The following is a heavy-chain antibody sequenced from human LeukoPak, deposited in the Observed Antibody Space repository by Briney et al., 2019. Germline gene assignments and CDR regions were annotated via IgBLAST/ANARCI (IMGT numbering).Heavy chain of an antibody. Sequence: SETLSLTCTVSGGSISSGDYYWSWIRQPPGKGLEWIGYIYYSGSTYYNPSLKSRVTISVDTSKNQFSLKLSSVTAADTAVYYCARDIGTYYYDSSGYTLAFDIWGQGTMVTVSS. CDR3: ARDIGTYYYDSSGYTLAFDI. V-gene: IGHV4-30-4*01. J-gene: IGHJ3*02. CDR1: GGSISSGDYY. CDR2: IYYSGST. D-gene: IGHD3-22*01.